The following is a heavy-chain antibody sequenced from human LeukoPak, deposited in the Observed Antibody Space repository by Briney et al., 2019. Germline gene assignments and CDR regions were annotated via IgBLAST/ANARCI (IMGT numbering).Heavy chain of an antibody. CDR1: GGSFSGYY. D-gene: IGHD6-19*01. CDR3: ARVLGIAVRGWFDP. CDR2: INHSGST. V-gene: IGHV4-34*01. Sequence: SETLSLTCAVYGGSFSGYYWSWIRQPPGKGLEWIGEINHSGSTNYNPSLKSRVTISVDTSKNQFSLKLSSVTAADTAVYYCARVLGIAVRGWFDPCGQGTLVTVSS. J-gene: IGHJ5*02.